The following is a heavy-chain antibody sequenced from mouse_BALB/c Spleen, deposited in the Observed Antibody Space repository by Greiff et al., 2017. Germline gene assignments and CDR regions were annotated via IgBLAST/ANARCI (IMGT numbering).Heavy chain of an antibody. J-gene: IGHJ4*01. CDR2: ISDGGSYT. Sequence: EVNLVESGGGLVKPGGSLKLSCAASGFTFSDYYMYWVRQTPEKRLEWVATISDGGSYTYYPDSVKGRFTISRDNAKNNLYLQMSSLKSEDTAMYYCARDGYYGSSFAMDYWGQGTSVTVSS. D-gene: IGHD1-1*01. V-gene: IGHV5-4*02. CDR3: ARDGYYGSSFAMDY. CDR1: GFTFSDYY.